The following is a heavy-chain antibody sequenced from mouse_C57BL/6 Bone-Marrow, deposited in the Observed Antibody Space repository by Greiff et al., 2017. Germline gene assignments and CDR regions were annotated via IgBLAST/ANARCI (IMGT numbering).Heavy chain of an antibody. Sequence: QVQLQQSGAELARPGASVKLSCKASGYTFTSYGISWVKQRPGQGLEWIGEIYPRSGNTYYNEKFKGKATLTADKSSSTAYMELRSLTSEDSAVYFCVQGLLTGMDDWGQGTSVTVSS. CDR1: GYTFTSYG. CDR3: VQGLLTGMDD. V-gene: IGHV1-81*01. D-gene: IGHD2-3*01. CDR2: IYPRSGNT. J-gene: IGHJ4*01.